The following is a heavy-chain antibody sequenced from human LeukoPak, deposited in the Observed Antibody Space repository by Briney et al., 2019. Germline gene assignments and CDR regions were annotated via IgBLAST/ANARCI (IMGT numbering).Heavy chain of an antibody. D-gene: IGHD2-15*01. J-gene: IGHJ3*02. Sequence: SETLSLTCAVSGGSISSSNWWSWVRQPPGKGLEWIGEIYHSGSTNYNPSLKSRVTISVDKSKNQFSLKLSSVTAADTAVYYCARENRYCSGGSCYSVASDDAFDIWGQGTMVTVSS. CDR2: IYHSGST. V-gene: IGHV4-4*02. CDR3: ARENRYCSGGSCYSVASDDAFDI. CDR1: GGSISSSNW.